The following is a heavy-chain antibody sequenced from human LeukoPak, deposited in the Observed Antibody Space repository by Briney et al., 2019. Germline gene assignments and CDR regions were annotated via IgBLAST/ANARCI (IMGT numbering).Heavy chain of an antibody. J-gene: IGHJ4*02. CDR1: GFTFISHT. CDR3: ARDLSGSYVFDH. CDR2: ITHDGSNK. V-gene: IGHV3-30-3*01. Sequence: GGSLRPSCAASGFTFISHTMHWVRQAPGKGLEWVAVITHDGSNKDHADSVKGRFTVSRDNSKNTLYLQMNSLRTEDMAVYYCARDLSGSYVFDHWGQGTLVTVSS. D-gene: IGHD1-26*01.